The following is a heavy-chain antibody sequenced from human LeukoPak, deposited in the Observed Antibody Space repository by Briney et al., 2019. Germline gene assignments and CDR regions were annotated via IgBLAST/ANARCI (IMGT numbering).Heavy chain of an antibody. CDR3: ARDRWFGEENYMDV. V-gene: IGHV3-7*01. CDR1: GFTVSSNY. D-gene: IGHD3-10*01. J-gene: IGHJ6*03. CDR2: IKQDGSEK. Sequence: GGSLRLSCAASGFTVSSNYMSWVRQAPGKGLEWVATIKQDGSEKYYVDSVKGRFTISRDNAKNSLYLQMNSLRAEDTAVYYCARDRWFGEENYMDVWGKGTTVTVSS.